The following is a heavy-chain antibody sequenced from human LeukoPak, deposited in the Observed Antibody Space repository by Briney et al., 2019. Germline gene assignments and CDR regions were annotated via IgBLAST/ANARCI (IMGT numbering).Heavy chain of an antibody. CDR3: ARDLVRITMVRGVPFY. Sequence: GASVKVSCKASGYTFTSYAMNWVRQAPGQGLEWMGWINTNTGNPTYAQGFTGRFVFSLDTSVSTAYLQISSLKAEDTAVYYCARDLVRITMVRGVPFYWGQGTLVTVSS. D-gene: IGHD3-10*01. J-gene: IGHJ4*02. CDR1: GYTFTSYA. CDR2: INTNTGNP. V-gene: IGHV7-4-1*02.